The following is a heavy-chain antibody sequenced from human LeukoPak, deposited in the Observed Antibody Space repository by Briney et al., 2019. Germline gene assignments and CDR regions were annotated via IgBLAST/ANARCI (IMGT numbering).Heavy chain of an antibody. J-gene: IGHJ6*02. CDR2: IGGSGLHT. CDR1: GFTFSSYA. V-gene: IGHV3-23*01. Sequence: PGESLRLSCAASGFTFSSYAMSWVRQAPGRGLEWVSLIGGSGLHTYSRDSVKGRFTISRDNSKNTLYLQMNSLRAEDTAVYYCAKERSSDYYYGWTSGAKGPRSPS. CDR3: AKERSSDYYYGWTS.